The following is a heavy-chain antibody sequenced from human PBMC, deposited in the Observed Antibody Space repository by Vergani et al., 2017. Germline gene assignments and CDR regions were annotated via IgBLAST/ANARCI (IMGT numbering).Heavy chain of an antibody. CDR3: ARQKDYYMDV. Sequence: QVQLQESAPGQVKASQTLSLTCSVSGAYVVSGGYYWGLVRQRPGNGLDWIGYIYYSGTTYYNPSLESRLTISLDTSDNHHSLQLTCVTAADTAVYYCARQKDYYMDVWGKGATVTVS. J-gene: IGHJ6*03. CDR2: IYYSGTT. V-gene: IGHV4-31*03. CDR1: GAYVVSGGYY.